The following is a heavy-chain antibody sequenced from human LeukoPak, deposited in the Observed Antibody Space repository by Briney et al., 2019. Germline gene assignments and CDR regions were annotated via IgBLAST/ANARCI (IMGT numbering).Heavy chain of an antibody. CDR3: ARPHIAAAGNDTFDI. Sequence: GESLKISCQGSGFTFTTSWIGWVRQLPGKGLEWMGIIYPGDSDTRYSPSFQGQVTISADKSISTAYLQWSSLKASDTAMYYCARPHIAAAGNDTFDIWGQGTMVAVSS. CDR1: GFTFTTSW. CDR2: IYPGDSDT. V-gene: IGHV5-51*01. J-gene: IGHJ3*02. D-gene: IGHD6-13*01.